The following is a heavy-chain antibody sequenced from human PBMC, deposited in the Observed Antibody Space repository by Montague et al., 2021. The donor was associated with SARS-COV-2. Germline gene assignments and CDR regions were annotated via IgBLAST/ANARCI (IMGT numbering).Heavy chain of an antibody. CDR2: IYHSGST. J-gene: IGHJ3*02. CDR3: ARVKWELSVGNVFDI. CDR1: GGSISSGSYY. Sequence: TLSLTCTVSGGSISSGSYYWAWIRQPPGKGLEWIGSIYHSGSTFYNPSLKSRVSMPVDTSKNQFSLKLSPVTAADTAMYYCARVKWELSVGNVFDIWGQGTMVTVSS. V-gene: IGHV4-39*01. D-gene: IGHD1-26*01.